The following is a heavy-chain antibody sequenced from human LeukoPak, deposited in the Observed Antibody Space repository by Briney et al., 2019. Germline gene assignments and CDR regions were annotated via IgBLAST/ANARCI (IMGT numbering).Heavy chain of an antibody. CDR3: SRSLDY. V-gene: IGHV3-7*01. J-gene: IGHJ4*02. Sequence: GGSLRVSSAASGFPFCGSWMDWVRQAPGKRMEWVANIKQDGSEKHYADSVKGRFTISRDNAKNSLFLQMSGLRAEDTAVYYCSRSLDYWGQGALVTASS. CDR1: GFPFCGSW. CDR2: IKQDGSEK.